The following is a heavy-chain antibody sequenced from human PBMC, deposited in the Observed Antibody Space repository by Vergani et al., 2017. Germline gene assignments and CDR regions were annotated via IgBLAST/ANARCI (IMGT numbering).Heavy chain of an antibody. Sequence: QVQLVQSGAEVKKPGYSVKVSCKASGGTFSSYAISWVRQAPGQGLEWMGGIIPIFGTANYAQKFQGRVTITADESTSTAYMELSSLRSEDTAVYYCARLLRFYDSSGYYGGYDAFDIWGQGTMVTVSS. CDR2: IIPIFGTA. J-gene: IGHJ3*02. CDR1: GGTFSSYA. CDR3: ARLLRFYDSSGYYGGYDAFDI. V-gene: IGHV1-69*01. D-gene: IGHD3-22*01.